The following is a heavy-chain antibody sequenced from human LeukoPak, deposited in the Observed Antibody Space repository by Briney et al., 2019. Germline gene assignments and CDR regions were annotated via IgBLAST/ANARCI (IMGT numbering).Heavy chain of an antibody. Sequence: SETLSLTCTVSGGSISSYYWSWIRQPAGKGLEWIGRIYTSGSTNYNPSLKSRVTISVDKSKNQFSLKLSSVTAADTAVYYCARDVREYYYDSSGYYPEALAIWNRATIVTVSS. V-gene: IGHV4-4*07. CDR3: ARDVREYYYDSSGYYPEALAI. D-gene: IGHD3-22*01. J-gene: IGHJ3*02. CDR1: GGSISSYY. CDR2: IYTSGST.